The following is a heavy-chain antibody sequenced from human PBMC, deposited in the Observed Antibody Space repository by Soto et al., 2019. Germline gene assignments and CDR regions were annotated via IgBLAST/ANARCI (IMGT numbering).Heavy chain of an antibody. V-gene: IGHV3-53*01. CDR2: IYINGST. D-gene: IGHD5-12*01. Sequence: PGGSLRLSCAASGFSVSSNYMSWVRQAPGEGLEWVAIIYINGSTDYADSVQGRFSVSRDIYKNTLFLQMNNLRAEDTAVYFCSGDPSGYDEGDLYHGVDVWGQGTAVTVSS. J-gene: IGHJ6*02. CDR1: GFSVSSNY. CDR3: SGDPSGYDEGDLYHGVDV.